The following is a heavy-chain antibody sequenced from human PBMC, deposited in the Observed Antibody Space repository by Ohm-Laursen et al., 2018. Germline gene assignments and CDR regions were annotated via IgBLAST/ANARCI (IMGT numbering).Heavy chain of an antibody. V-gene: IGHV3-23*01. CDR1: GFSFSTFA. CDR3: AKDSAGYVYGRFDY. Sequence: SLRLSCAASGFSFSTFAMSWVRQAPGKGLEWVSDISATGGRTDYAKSVKGRFTISRDNSKDTLYLQMNSLRDEDTAVYYCAKDSAGYVYGRFDYWGQGTLVTVSS. CDR2: ISATGGRT. D-gene: IGHD5-18*01. J-gene: IGHJ4*02.